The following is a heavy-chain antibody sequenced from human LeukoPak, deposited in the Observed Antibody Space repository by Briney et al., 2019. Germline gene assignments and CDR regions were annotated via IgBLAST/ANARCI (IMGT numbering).Heavy chain of an antibody. J-gene: IGHJ4*02. V-gene: IGHV3-43*01. Sequence: GGSLRLSCAASGFAFGHYTMHWVRQAPGKGLEWVSLISWDGGNTYYADSVKGRFTISRDNAKNSLYLQMNSLRAEDAAVYYCARDFFLAGQQLFDYWGQGTLVTVSS. CDR1: GFAFGHYT. D-gene: IGHD6-13*01. CDR2: ISWDGGNT. CDR3: ARDFFLAGQQLFDY.